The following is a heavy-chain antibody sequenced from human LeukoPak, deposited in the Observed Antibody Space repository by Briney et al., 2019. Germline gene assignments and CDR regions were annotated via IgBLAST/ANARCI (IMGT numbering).Heavy chain of an antibody. Sequence: SQTLSLTCAISGDSVSSNSVTWNWIRQSPSRGLEWLGRTYYRSTWYNDYAVSVRGRITVNPDTSKNQFSLHLNSVTPEDTAVYYCARDGAPSITGEMNYYYGMDVWGQGTTVTVSS. V-gene: IGHV6-1*01. CDR2: TYYRSTWYN. D-gene: IGHD1-14*01. J-gene: IGHJ6*02. CDR3: ARDGAPSITGEMNYYYGMDV. CDR1: GDSVSSNSVT.